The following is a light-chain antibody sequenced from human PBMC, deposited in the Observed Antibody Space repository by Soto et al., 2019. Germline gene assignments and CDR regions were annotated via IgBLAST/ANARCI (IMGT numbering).Light chain of an antibody. Sequence: ILMTQSPSFLYAPLGDRVTNTCRASQGISSWLAWYQQKPGKAPKLLIYAASSLQSGVPSRFSGSGSGTDFTFTISSLQPEDIATYYCQQYDNLRLTFGGGTKVDIK. V-gene: IGKV1-12*01. CDR1: QGISSW. J-gene: IGKJ4*01. CDR3: QQYDNLRLT. CDR2: AAS.